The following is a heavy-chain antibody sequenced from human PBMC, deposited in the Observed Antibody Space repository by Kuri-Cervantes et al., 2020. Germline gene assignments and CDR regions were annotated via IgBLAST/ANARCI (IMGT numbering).Heavy chain of an antibody. CDR3: ARGLAFFDY. CDR2: IIPIFSTA. V-gene: IGHV1-69*05. CDR1: GGTFSSYA. Sequence: SVKVSCKASGGTFSSYAISWVRQAPGQGLEWMGGIIPIFSTASYAQKFQGRVTMTRNTSISTAYMELHSLRSEDTAVYYCARGLAFFDYWGQGTLVTVSS. D-gene: IGHD5-12*01. J-gene: IGHJ4*02.